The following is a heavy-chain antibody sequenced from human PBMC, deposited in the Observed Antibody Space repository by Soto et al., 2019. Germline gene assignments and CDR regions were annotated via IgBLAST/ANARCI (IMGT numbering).Heavy chain of an antibody. D-gene: IGHD2-21*01. Sequence: SVKVSCKASGFTFTSSAVQWVRQARGQRLEWIGWIVVGSGNTNYAQKFQERVTITRDMSTSTAYMELSSLRSEDTAVYYCAAAHFASRGHIDAFDIWGQGRMVTVSS. J-gene: IGHJ3*02. V-gene: IGHV1-58*01. CDR2: IVVGSGNT. CDR3: AAAHFASRGHIDAFDI. CDR1: GFTFTSSA.